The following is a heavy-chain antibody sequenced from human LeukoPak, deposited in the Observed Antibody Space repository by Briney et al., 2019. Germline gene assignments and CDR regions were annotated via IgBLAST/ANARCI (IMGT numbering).Heavy chain of an antibody. CDR2: ISGYNHNT. CDR1: GFSFNIHG. J-gene: IGHJ3*01. D-gene: IGHD3-22*01. CDR3: ARLRNKDAGGFYPDGFDF. Sequence: GASVRVSCETSGFSFNIHGFSWVRQAPGQGLEWMGWISGYNHNTNHAQTFQDRVTLTADTSSTTVYMEMRSLRSDDTAMYYCARLRNKDAGGFYPDGFDFWGQGTMVTVSS. V-gene: IGHV1-18*01.